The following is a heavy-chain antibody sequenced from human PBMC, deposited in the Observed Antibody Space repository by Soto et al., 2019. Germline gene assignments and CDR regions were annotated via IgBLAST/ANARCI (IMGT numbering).Heavy chain of an antibody. CDR1: GFTVSNNF. CDR3: ARGRFYYDSSGLHNDAFDI. V-gene: IGHV3-53*01. CDR2: IYSGGST. J-gene: IGHJ3*02. Sequence: EVQLVESGGGLIQPGGSLRLSCAASGFTVSNNFLSWVRQAPGKGLQWVSLIYSGGSTYYADSVKGRFTISRDNSKNTLYLQMSSLRAEDTAVYYCARGRFYYDSSGLHNDAFDIWGQGTMVTVSS. D-gene: IGHD3-22*01.